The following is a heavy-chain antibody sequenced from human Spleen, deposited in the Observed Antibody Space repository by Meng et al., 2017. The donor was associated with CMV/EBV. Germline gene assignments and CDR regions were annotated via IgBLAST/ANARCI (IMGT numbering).Heavy chain of an antibody. D-gene: IGHD5-18*01. J-gene: IGHJ4*02. CDR2: ISGSGGST. CDR1: GFTFSSYA. CDR3: AKDPRMVTAGEDY. Sequence: GVLKISCAASGFTFSSYAMSWVRQAPGKGLEWVSAISGSGGSTYYADSVKGRFTISRDNSKNTLYLQMNSLRAEDTAVYYCAKDPRMVTAGEDYWGQGTLVTVSS. V-gene: IGHV3-23*01.